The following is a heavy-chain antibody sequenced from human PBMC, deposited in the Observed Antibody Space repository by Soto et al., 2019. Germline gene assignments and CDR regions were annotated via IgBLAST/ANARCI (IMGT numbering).Heavy chain of an antibody. D-gene: IGHD6-13*01. CDR2: IFYDGYT. CDR3: ARLQAAVPHY. Sequence: QVQLQESGPELVMPSETLSLTCTVSGDSIRGRPYFWGWIRQPPGKRLEWIGSIFYDGYTLYTPSLKSRVTISVDTSKNQFSLKLTSVAAADTAKYFCARLQAAVPHYWGQGILVTFSS. V-gene: IGHV4-39*01. CDR1: GDSIRGRPYF. J-gene: IGHJ4*02.